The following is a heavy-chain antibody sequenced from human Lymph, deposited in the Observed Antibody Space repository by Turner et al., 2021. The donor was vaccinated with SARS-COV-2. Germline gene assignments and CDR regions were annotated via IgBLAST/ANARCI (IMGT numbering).Heavy chain of an antibody. V-gene: IGHV3-30-3*01. CDR3: ARVGIAVAGMDWYFDL. J-gene: IGHJ2*01. CDR2: ISYDGSNK. D-gene: IGHD6-19*01. Sequence: QVPLVESGGGVAQPGRSLRLTCAASGFSFSSYAMHLVRQAPGKGLEWVAVISYDGSNKYYADSVKGRFTISRDNSKNTLYLQMNSLRAEDTAVYYCARVGIAVAGMDWYFDLWGRGTLVTVSS. CDR1: GFSFSSYA.